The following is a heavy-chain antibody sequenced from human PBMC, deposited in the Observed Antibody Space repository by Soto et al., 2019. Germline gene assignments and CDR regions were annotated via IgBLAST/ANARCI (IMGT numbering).Heavy chain of an antibody. J-gene: IGHJ3*02. V-gene: IGHV4-30-4*01. D-gene: IGHD2-21*01. CDR2: IYYSGST. CDR3: ARGGIAVVNATPSDAFDI. CDR1: GGSISSSDYY. Sequence: PSETLSLTCTVSGGSISSSDYYWSWIRQPPGKGLEWIGYIYYSGSTYYNPSLKSRVTISVDTSKNQFSLKLSSVTAADTAVYYCARGGIAVVNATPSDAFDIWGQGTMVTVSS.